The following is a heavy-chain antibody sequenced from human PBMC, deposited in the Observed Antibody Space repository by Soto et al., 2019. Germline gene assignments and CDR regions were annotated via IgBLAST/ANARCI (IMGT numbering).Heavy chain of an antibody. CDR3: ARDPSXYDILTGYYRYGMDV. D-gene: IGHD3-9*01. Sequence: SETLSLTCAVSCCSIRSSNWWGWIRQPPGKGLEWIGYIYYSGSTYYNPSLKSRVTISVDTSKNQFSLKLSSVTAADTAVYYCARDPSXYDILTGYYRYGMDVWGQGTTVTVSS. V-gene: IGHV4-28*03. CDR2: IYYSGST. CDR1: CCSIRSSNW. J-gene: IGHJ6*02.